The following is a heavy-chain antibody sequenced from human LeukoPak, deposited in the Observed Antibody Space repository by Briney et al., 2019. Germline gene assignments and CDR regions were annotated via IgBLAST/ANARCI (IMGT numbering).Heavy chain of an antibody. J-gene: IGHJ4*02. Sequence: SETLSLTCAVYGGSFSGYYWSWIRQPPGKGLEWIGEINHSGSTNYNPSPKSRVTISVDTSKNQFSLKLSSVTAADTAVYYCARAAYTRYDFWSGYNYYFDYWGQGTLVTVSS. CDR2: INHSGST. CDR3: ARAAYTRYDFWSGYNYYFDY. CDR1: GGSFSGYY. V-gene: IGHV4-34*01. D-gene: IGHD3-3*01.